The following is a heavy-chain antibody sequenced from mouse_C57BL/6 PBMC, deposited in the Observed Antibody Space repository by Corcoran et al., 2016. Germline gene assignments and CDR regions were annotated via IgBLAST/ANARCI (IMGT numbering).Heavy chain of an antibody. J-gene: IGHJ4*01. CDR1: GYTFTTYG. CDR2: INTYSGVP. V-gene: IGHV9-3*01. Sequence: QIQLVQSGPELKKPGETVKISCKASGYTFTTYGMSWVKQAPGKGLKWMGWINTYSGVPTYADDFKGRFAFSLETSASTAYLQINNLKNEDTATYVCARDSNFRMDYWGQGTSVTVSS. CDR3: ARDSNFRMDY. D-gene: IGHD2-5*01.